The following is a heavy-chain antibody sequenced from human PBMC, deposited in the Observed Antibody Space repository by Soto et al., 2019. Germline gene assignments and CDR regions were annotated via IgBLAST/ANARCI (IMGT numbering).Heavy chain of an antibody. D-gene: IGHD2-15*01. CDR2: INPNSGGT. CDR1: GYTFTGYY. CDR3: ARGYCSGGSCYPPLDAFDI. J-gene: IGHJ3*02. Sequence: ASVKVSCKASGYTFTGYYMHWVRQAPGQGLEWMGWINPNSGGTNYAQKFQDWVTMTRDTSISTAYMELSRLRSDDTAVYYCARGYCSGGSCYPPLDAFDIWGQGTMVTVSS. V-gene: IGHV1-2*04.